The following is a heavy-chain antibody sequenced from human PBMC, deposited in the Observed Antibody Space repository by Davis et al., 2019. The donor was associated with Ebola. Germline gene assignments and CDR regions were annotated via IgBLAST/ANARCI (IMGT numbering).Heavy chain of an antibody. J-gene: IGHJ6*04. CDR1: GFTFSSHA. CDR2: ISGTGGGT. Sequence: PGGSLRLSCAASGFTFSSHAMSWVRQAPGKGLEWVSTISGTGGGTYHADSVKGRFTISRDNSKSTLYLHMNSLRAEDTAIYYCAKVLYDYDSSGYYWDYYNYGMDVWGKGTTVTVSS. CDR3: AKVLYDYDSSGYYWDYYNYGMDV. D-gene: IGHD3-22*01. V-gene: IGHV3-23*01.